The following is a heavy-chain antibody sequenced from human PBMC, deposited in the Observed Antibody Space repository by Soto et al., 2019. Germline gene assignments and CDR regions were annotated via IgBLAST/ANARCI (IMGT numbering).Heavy chain of an antibody. CDR2: IYPSASTT. D-gene: IGHD3-3*01. CDR1: RYSFTNYS. Sequence: PGESLKISWEGSRYSFTNYSIAWVRQMPGKGLEYIGIIYPSASTTRYSPAFPGHVTIPADKSISTAYLQWSSRKASDAAMYYCARHRGRGKLRFVVWLLLVGFAYWGQGTLVTVSS. V-gene: IGHV5-51*01. J-gene: IGHJ4*02. CDR3: ARHRGRGKLRFVVWLLLVGFAY.